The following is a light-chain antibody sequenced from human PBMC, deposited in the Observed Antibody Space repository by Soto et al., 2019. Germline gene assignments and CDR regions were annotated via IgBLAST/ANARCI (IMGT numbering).Light chain of an antibody. CDR3: QQYNTYPWT. J-gene: IGKJ1*01. Sequence: DIQMTQSPSTLSASVGDRVTLTCRASQSISNWLAWYQQKAGKAPKLLIYDATSLESGVPSRFSGSGSGTAFTLTISSLQPDDFATYFCQQYNTYPWTFGQGTKVEIK. CDR1: QSISNW. CDR2: DAT. V-gene: IGKV1-5*01.